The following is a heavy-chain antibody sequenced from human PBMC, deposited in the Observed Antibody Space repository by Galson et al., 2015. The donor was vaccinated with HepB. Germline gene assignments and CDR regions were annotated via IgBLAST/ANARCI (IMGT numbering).Heavy chain of an antibody. CDR3: ATTEKGGLLYFDY. J-gene: IGHJ4*02. D-gene: IGHD3-16*01. V-gene: IGHV4-61*02. Sequence: QVQLQESGTGLVKPSETLSLTCTVPGGSISSGSYSWSWIRQPAGKGLEWIGRIYTSGSTNYNPSLKSRVTMSVDTSKNQFSLKLSSVTAADTAVYYCATTEKGGLLYFDYWGQGTLVTVSS. CDR2: IYTSGST. CDR1: GGSISSGSYS.